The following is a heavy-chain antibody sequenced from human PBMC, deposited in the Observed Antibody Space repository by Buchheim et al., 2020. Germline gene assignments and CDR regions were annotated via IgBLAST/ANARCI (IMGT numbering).Heavy chain of an antibody. CDR1: GFSFSSYA. J-gene: IGHJ4*02. CDR3: AKDSSDWHTSGWKSFDY. D-gene: IGHD6-19*01. V-gene: IGHV3-23*01. CDR2: ITGSGGNT. Sequence: EVQLLESGGGLVQPGGSLRLSCAASGFSFSSYAMSWVRQAPGQGLEWVSCITGSGGNTYYADSVKGRFTISRDNSKSMLYLQMSSLRADDTAIYFCAKDSSDWHTSGWKSFDYWGQGTL.